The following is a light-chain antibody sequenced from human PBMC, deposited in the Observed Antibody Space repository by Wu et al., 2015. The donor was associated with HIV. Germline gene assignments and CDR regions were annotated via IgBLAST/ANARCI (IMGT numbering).Light chain of an antibody. Sequence: DIQMTQSPSSLSASVGDRVTITCRASQSISTYLNWYQQEPGKAPKLLIYAASSLQSGVPSRFSGSGSGTVFTLTVSNLQPEDFATYYCQENYSTRYSFGQGTKLEIK. CDR2: AAS. CDR1: QSISTY. J-gene: IGKJ2*03. V-gene: IGKV1-39*01. CDR3: QENYSTRYS.